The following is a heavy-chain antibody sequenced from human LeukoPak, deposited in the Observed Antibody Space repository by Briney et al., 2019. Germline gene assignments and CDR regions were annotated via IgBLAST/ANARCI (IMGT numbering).Heavy chain of an antibody. CDR1: GFVFSNAW. Sequence: GGSLRLSCAASGFVFSNAWMNWVRQAPGKGLEWVGRVQGKTDGGTTDYAAPVKGRFTISRDDSKNTLYLQMNSLKTEDTAVYYCTTDRSCSGGSCYFAADYWGQGTLVTVSS. V-gene: IGHV3-15*01. J-gene: IGHJ4*02. D-gene: IGHD2-15*01. CDR3: TTDRSCSGGSCYFAADY. CDR2: VQGKTDGGTT.